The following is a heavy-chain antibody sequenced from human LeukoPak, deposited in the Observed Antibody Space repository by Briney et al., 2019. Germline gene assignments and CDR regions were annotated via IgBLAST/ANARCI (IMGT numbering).Heavy chain of an antibody. CDR1: GFAFSSYG. D-gene: IGHD2-21*02. V-gene: IGHV3-7*01. J-gene: IGHJ1*01. CDR3: TSWGDTTAEYFQR. CDR2: INPDGRDT. Sequence: GGSLRLSCSASGFAFSSYGMNWVRQAPGKGLEWVAHINPDGRDTYYVDSVKGRFTISRDNAQNSMYLQMNSLRVEDTAVYYCTSWGDTTAEYFQRWGQGTLVTVSS.